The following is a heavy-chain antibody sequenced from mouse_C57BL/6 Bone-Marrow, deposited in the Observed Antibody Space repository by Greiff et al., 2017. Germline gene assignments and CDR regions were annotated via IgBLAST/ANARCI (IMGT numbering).Heavy chain of an antibody. CDR2: IYPRSGNT. CDR1: GYTFTSYG. D-gene: IGHD2-2*01. V-gene: IGHV1-81*01. J-gene: IGHJ2*01. Sequence: QVQLQQSGAELARPGASVQLSCKASGYTFTSYGISWVKQRTGQGLEWIGEIYPRSGNTYYNEKFKGKATLTADKSSSTAYMELRSLTSEDSAVYFCARLWFRNYFDYWGQGTTLTVSS. CDR3: ARLWFRNYFDY.